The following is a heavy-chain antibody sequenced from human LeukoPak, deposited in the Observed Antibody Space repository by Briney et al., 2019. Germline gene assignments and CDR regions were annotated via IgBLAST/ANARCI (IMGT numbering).Heavy chain of an antibody. Sequence: GGSLRLSCAASGFTFSSYSMNWVRQAPGKGLEWVSSISSSSSYIYYADSVKGRFTISRDNAKNSLYLQMNSLRAEDTAVYYCARAPGYTSSWLDYWGQGTLVTVSS. D-gene: IGHD6-13*01. CDR3: ARAPGYTSSWLDY. V-gene: IGHV3-21*01. CDR1: GFTFSSYS. J-gene: IGHJ4*02. CDR2: ISSSSSYI.